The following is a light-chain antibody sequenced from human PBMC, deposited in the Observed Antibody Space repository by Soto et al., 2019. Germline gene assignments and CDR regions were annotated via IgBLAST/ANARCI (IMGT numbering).Light chain of an antibody. V-gene: IGKV3-15*01. CDR3: KQYYDYPPLT. CDR2: GAP. Sequence: ELVMTQSPTTLSVSPGERATLSCRASRSINRKLAWYQQKPGQAPSLLISGAPTRATGIPARLSGNASGTDCTPANSILQNKDFSVCYGKQYYDYPPLTFGGGTKVEIK. CDR1: RSINRK. J-gene: IGKJ4*01.